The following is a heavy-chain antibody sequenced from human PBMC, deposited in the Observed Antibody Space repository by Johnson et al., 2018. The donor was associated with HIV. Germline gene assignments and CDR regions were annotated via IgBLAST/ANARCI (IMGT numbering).Heavy chain of an antibody. CDR2: INWNGGST. CDR1: GFTFDDYG. Sequence: VQLVESGGGVVRPGGSLRLSCAASGFTFDDYGMSWVRQAPGKGLEWVSGINWNGGSTGYADSLKGRFTISRDNAKNSLYLQMNSLRAEDTAVYYCVREERILVVIAVQAFDIWGPGTLVSVSS. V-gene: IGHV3-20*04. CDR3: VREERILVVIAVQAFDI. D-gene: IGHD2-21*01. J-gene: IGHJ3*02.